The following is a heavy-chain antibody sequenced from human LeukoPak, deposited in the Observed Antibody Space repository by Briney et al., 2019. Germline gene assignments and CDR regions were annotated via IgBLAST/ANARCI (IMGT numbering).Heavy chain of an antibody. D-gene: IGHD6-19*01. J-gene: IGHJ4*02. CDR2: IYYSGST. Sequence: PSETLSLTCTVSGGSISSYYWSWIRQPPGKGLEWIGYIYYSGSTNYNPSLKSRVTISVDTSKNQFSLKLSSVTAADTAVYYCARQTFPGCFDYWGQGTLVTVPS. V-gene: IGHV4-59*08. CDR3: ARQTFPGCFDY. CDR1: GGSISSYY.